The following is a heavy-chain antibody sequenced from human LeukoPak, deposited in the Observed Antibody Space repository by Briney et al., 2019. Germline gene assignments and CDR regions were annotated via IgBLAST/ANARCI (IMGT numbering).Heavy chain of an antibody. V-gene: IGHV3-15*01. Sequence: GGSLRLSCAASGFIFSSYGMTWVRQAPGKGLEWVGRIKSKTDGGTTDYAAPVKGRFTISRDDSKDTLYLQMNSLKTEDTAVYYCTTGWATVITPLVVYWGQGTLVTVSS. CDR2: IKSKTDGGTT. CDR3: TTGWATVITPLVVY. D-gene: IGHD4-17*01. J-gene: IGHJ4*02. CDR1: GFIFSSYG.